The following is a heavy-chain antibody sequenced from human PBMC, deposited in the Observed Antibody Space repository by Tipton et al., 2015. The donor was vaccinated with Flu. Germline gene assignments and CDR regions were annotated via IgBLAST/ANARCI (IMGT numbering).Heavy chain of an antibody. CDR3: ARVEVTTQFVKWFDP. V-gene: IGHV1-8*01. CDR1: GYTFTSYD. D-gene: IGHD4-17*01. CDR2: MNPNSGNT. Sequence: QSGPEVKKPGASVKVSCKASGYTFTSYDINWVRQATGQGLEWMGWMNPNSGNTGYAQKFQGRVTMTRNTSISTAYMELSSLRSEDTAVYYCARVEVTTQFVKWFDPWGQGTLVTVSS. J-gene: IGHJ5*02.